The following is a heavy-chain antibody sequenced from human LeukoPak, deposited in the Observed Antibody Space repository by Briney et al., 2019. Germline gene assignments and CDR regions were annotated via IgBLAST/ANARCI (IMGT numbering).Heavy chain of an antibody. CDR1: GYTFPTYA. CDR2: LTPYNGNT. D-gene: IGHD6-13*01. Sequence: GASVKVSCKASGYTFPTYAINWVRQAPGQGLEWMGWLTPYNGNTNYAQKLQGRVTMTTDTSTSTAYMELRSLRSEDTAVYYCARDGRIAAAGSRDSWYFDLWGRGTLVTVSS. J-gene: IGHJ2*01. V-gene: IGHV1-18*01. CDR3: ARDGRIAAAGSRDSWYFDL.